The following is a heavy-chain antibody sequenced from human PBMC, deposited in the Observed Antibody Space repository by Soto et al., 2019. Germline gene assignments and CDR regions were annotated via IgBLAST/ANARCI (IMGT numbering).Heavy chain of an antibody. J-gene: IGHJ6*02. CDR1: GGSITSYY. CDR2: MYTSGST. Sequence: SETLSLTCTVSGGSITSYYWTWFRQPAGKGLEWIGRMYTSGSTNYNPSLKSRVTMSVDTSKNQLSLKLSSVTAADTAMYFCAGAQAYYYDGVDVWGPATTVTVS. V-gene: IGHV4-4*07. CDR3: AGAQAYYYDGVDV.